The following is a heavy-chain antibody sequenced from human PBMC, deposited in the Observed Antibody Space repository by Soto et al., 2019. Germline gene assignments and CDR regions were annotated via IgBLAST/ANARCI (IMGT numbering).Heavy chain of an antibody. D-gene: IGHD3-10*01. V-gene: IGHV3-30-3*01. J-gene: IGHJ6*02. CDR2: ISYDGSNK. Sequence: GGSLRLSCAASGFTFSSYAMHWVRQAPGKGLEWVAVISYDGSNKYYADSVKGRFTISRDNSKNTLYLQMNSLRAEDTAVYYCAREQVAYYGSGSYRGKNYYYYGMDVWGQGTTVTVSS. CDR3: AREQVAYYGSGSYRGKNYYYYGMDV. CDR1: GFTFSSYA.